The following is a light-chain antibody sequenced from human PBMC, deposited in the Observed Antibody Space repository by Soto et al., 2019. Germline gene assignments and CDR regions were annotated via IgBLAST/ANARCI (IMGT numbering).Light chain of an antibody. J-gene: IGKJ4*01. CDR1: QSIRGDF. CDR2: AAS. V-gene: IGKV3-20*01. Sequence: EIVLTQSPGTLSLSPGERATLSCRASQSIRGDFLAWYQQKPGQAPRLLIFAASSTATGIPDRFSGSGSGTDFTLTIRRLETEDFAVYYCQQYGTSPLTFGGGTKVEIK. CDR3: QQYGTSPLT.